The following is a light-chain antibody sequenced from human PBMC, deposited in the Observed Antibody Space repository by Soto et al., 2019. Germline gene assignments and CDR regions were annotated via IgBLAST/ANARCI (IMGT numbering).Light chain of an antibody. J-gene: IGLJ3*02. CDR2: EVS. CDR1: SSDVGGYNY. V-gene: IGLV2-14*03. CDR3: TSVTSSSTWV. Sequence: QSALTQPASVSGSPGQSITISCTGTSSDVGGYNYVSWFQQHPGKAPKLKIYEVSNRPSGVSNRFSGSKSGYTASLTISELPAEDAADYYCTSVTSSSTWVFGGGTKLTVL.